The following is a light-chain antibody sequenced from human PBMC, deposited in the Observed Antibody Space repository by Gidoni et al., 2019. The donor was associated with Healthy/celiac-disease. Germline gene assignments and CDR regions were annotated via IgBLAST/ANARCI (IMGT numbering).Light chain of an antibody. V-gene: IGLV1-44*01. J-gene: IGLJ2*01. CDR3: AAWDDSLNGLV. CDR1: SPNIGSTT. Sequence: QSVLTQPPSASGTPGQRVTISCSGSSPNIGSTTVNWYHQLPGTAPNLLIYSNNQRPSGVPDRFSGSKSGTSASLAISGLQSEDEADYYCAAWDDSLNGLVFGGGTKLTVL. CDR2: SNN.